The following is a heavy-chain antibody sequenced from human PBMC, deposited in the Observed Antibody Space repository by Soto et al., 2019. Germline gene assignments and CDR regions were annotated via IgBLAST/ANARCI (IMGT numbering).Heavy chain of an antibody. Sequence: EVQLVESGGGLVQPGGSLRLSCAASGLTFRTYWVIWVRQAPGKGLVWVSRVYNDGDSTLHAASVAGRFTISRDKAKNTVYLQMSYRRVEDTAMYYGEVRPGYSTGGDYWGRGTLVPVTS. J-gene: IGHJ4*01. V-gene: IGHV3-74*03. CDR2: VYNDGDST. CDR3: EVRPGYSTGGDY. D-gene: IGHD2-8*02. CDR1: GLTFRTYW.